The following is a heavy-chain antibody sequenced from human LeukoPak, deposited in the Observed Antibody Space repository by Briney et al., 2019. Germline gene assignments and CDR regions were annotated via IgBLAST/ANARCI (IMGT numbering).Heavy chain of an antibody. V-gene: IGHV3-21*05. CDR3: ARGRIGSGSLHYLDY. Sequence: GGSLRLSCVASGFTFSRYGMNWVRQAPGKGLEWISYISGSNDYIYYADSVKGRFTISRDKARNSLYLQFHSLRAEDTAVYYCARGRIGSGSLHYLDYWGQGTLVTVSS. CDR1: GFTFSRYG. D-gene: IGHD3-10*01. CDR2: ISGSNDYI. J-gene: IGHJ4*02.